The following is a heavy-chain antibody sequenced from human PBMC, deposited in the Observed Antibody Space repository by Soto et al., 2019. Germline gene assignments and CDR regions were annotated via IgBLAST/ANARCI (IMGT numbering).Heavy chain of an antibody. CDR1: GGSISRYY. CDR2: MYNTGST. Sequence: SETLSLTCTVSGGSISRYYWSWIRQPPGKGLEWIGYMYNTGSTVYNPPFKSRVTISVDTSKNQFSLKLNSVTAADTAVYFCARDLWGYCGTDCYPLDVWGQGTTVTVSS. D-gene: IGHD2-21*02. CDR3: ARDLWGYCGTDCYPLDV. V-gene: IGHV4-59*01. J-gene: IGHJ6*02.